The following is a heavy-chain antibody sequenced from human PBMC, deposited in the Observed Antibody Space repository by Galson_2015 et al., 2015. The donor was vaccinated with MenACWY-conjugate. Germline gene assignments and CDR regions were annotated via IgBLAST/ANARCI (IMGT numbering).Heavy chain of an antibody. CDR2: INVGSGNT. J-gene: IGHJ4*02. CDR3: ARGQYSVNYYVHDY. V-gene: IGHV1-3*01. D-gene: IGHD5/OR15-5a*01. Sequence: VKVSCKASGYTFTTYAIHWVRQAPGQRLEWMGWINVGSGNTKYSQKFQGRVTITRDTSASTAYMDLSSLTSEDTAVYYCARGQYSVNYYVHDYWGQGTLVAVSS. CDR1: GYTFTTYA.